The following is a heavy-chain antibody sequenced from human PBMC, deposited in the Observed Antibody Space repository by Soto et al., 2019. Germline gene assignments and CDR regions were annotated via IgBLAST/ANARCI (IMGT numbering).Heavy chain of an antibody. CDR3: ARFFCSGVDD. D-gene: IGHD6-19*01. CDR1: GFTFSTDS. J-gene: IGHJ4*02. CDR2: ISTSGATR. V-gene: IGHV3-48*02. Sequence: EVQLVESGGGLVQPGGSLRLSCVASGFTFSTDSMNWVRQAPGKGLEWVAHISTSGATRYDADSVNGRFTISRDNAKSSLDLQTDSLRNEDTAVYYCARFFCSGVDDWGQRTLGTVS.